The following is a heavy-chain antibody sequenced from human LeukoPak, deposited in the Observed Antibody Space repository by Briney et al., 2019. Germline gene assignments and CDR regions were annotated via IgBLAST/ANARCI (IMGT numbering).Heavy chain of an antibody. CDR1: GYTLTELS. D-gene: IGHD4-17*01. J-gene: IGHJ6*02. V-gene: IGHV1-24*01. CDR2: FDPEDGET. CDR3: ATPYTVTKFHVYYYYYGMDV. Sequence: ASVKVSCKVSGYTLTELSMHWVRQAPGKGLEWMGGFDPEDGETIYAQKFQGRVTMTEDTSTDTAYMELSSLRSEDTAVYYCATPYTVTKFHVYYYYYGMDVWGQGTTVTVSS.